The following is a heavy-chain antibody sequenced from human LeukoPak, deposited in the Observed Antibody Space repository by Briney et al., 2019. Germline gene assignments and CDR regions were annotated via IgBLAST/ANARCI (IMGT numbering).Heavy chain of an antibody. CDR2: INPNSGGT. CDR3: ARAGYDYVWGSYRYGPGAFDI. CDR1: GYTFTGYY. Sequence: ASVKVSCKASGYTFTGYYMHWVRQAPGQGLEWMGWINPNSGGTNYAQKFQGRVTMTRDTSISTAYMELSRLRSDDTAVYYCARAGYDYVWGSYRYGPGAFDIWGQGTMVTVSS. J-gene: IGHJ3*02. D-gene: IGHD3-16*02. V-gene: IGHV1-2*02.